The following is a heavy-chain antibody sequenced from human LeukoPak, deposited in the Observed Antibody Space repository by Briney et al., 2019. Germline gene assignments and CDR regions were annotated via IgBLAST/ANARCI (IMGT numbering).Heavy chain of an antibody. Sequence: GGSLRLSCAASGFTVSSDYMSWVRQAPGKGLEWVSVIYSGGSTYYADSVKGRLTISRDKSKNTVYLQMNSLRFEDTAMYYCARNWFDPWGQGTLVIVSS. CDR2: IYSGGST. CDR1: GFTVSSDY. J-gene: IGHJ5*02. CDR3: ARNWFDP. V-gene: IGHV3-53*05.